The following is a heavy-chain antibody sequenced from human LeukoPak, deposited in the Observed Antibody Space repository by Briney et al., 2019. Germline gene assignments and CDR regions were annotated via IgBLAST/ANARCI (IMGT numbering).Heavy chain of an antibody. CDR2: ISGSGGST. CDR3: AKDLSYYGSGNWFDP. J-gene: IGHJ5*02. V-gene: IGHV3-23*01. Sequence: GGSLRLSCAASGFTFSSYAMSWVRQAPGKGLEWVSAISGSGGSTYYADSVKGRFTISRDNSKNTLYLQMNSLRAEDTAVYYCAKDLSYYGSGNWFDPWGQGTLVTVSS. D-gene: IGHD3-10*01. CDR1: GFTFSSYA.